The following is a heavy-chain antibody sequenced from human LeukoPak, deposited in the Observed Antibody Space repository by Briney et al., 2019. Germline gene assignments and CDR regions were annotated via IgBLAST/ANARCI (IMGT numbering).Heavy chain of an antibody. Sequence: SETLSLTCTVSGGSISSSSYYWGWIRQPPGKGLEWIGSIYYSGSTYYNPSLKSRVTISVDTSKNQFSLELSSVTAADTAVYSCARLRNYCSGGSCQLGFDYWGQGSLVTVSS. CDR3: ARLRNYCSGGSCQLGFDY. CDR1: GGSISSSSYY. V-gene: IGHV4-39*01. J-gene: IGHJ4*02. D-gene: IGHD2-15*01. CDR2: IYYSGST.